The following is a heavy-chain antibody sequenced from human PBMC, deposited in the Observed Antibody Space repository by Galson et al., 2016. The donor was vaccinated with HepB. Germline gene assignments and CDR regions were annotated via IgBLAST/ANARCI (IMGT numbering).Heavy chain of an antibody. Sequence: SVKVSCKASGGTFSSDALSWVRQAPGQGLEWMGWINCYNGNRNFAQNLQGRITMTTDTSTKTAYMELRSLRSDDTAVYYCARGHTPTSTYSYGWDSFDYWGQGTLVTVSS. CDR3: ARGHTPTSTYSYGWDSFDY. CDR1: GGTFSSDA. V-gene: IGHV1-18*04. CDR2: INCYNGNR. J-gene: IGHJ4*02. D-gene: IGHD5-18*01.